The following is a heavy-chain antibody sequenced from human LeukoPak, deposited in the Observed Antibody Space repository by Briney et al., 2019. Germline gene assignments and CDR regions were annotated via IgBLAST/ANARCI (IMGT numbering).Heavy chain of an antibody. CDR3: ARGRRGRQVVSMDV. CDR2: INHSGST. Sequence: SETLSLTCAVYGGSFSGYYWSWIRQPPGKGLEWIGEINHSGSTNYNPSLKSRVTISLDTSKNQFSLKLSSVTAADTAVYYCARGRRGRQVVSMDVWGKGTTVTVSS. D-gene: IGHD2-2*01. V-gene: IGHV4-34*01. J-gene: IGHJ6*03. CDR1: GGSFSGYY.